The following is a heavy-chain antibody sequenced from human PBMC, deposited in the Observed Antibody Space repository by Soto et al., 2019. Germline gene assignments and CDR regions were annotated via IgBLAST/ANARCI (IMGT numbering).Heavy chain of an antibody. V-gene: IGHV3-74*01. J-gene: IGHJ4*02. CDR3: VRGKYSGSYFFDY. Sequence: PGGSLRLSCEASGFSFSDDWMHWVRQAPGKGLVWVSSVSSVGSTTDHADSVKGRFTISRDNAKNTLYLQMNSLGAEDTAVYYCVRGKYSGSYFFDYWGQGTLVTVSS. CDR2: VSSVGSTT. CDR1: GFSFSDDW. D-gene: IGHD1-26*01.